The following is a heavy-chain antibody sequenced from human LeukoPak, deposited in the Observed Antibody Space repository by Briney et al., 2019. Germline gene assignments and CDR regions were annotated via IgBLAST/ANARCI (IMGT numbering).Heavy chain of an antibody. V-gene: IGHV1-46*01. CDR3: ARVGSGSYDY. CDR1: GYTFTSYY. J-gene: IGHJ4*02. CDR2: INPSGGST. Sequence: GASVKVSCKASGYTFTSYYMHWVRQAPGQGLEWMGIINPSGGSTSYAQKFQGRVTITTDESTSTAYMELSSLRSEDTAVYYCARVGSGSYDYWGQGTLVTVSS. D-gene: IGHD1-26*01.